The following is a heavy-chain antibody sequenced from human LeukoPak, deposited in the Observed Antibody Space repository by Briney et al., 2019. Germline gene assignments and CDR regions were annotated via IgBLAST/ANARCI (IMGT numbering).Heavy chain of an antibody. Sequence: PGGSLRLSCAASGFTFSSCAMSWVRQAPGRGLEWVSAISPRGVSTYYADSVKGRFTISRDNSKNTLYLQMNSLRAEDTAVYYCAKVKDGYNFRPIRYYYYGMDVWGQGTMVTVSS. V-gene: IGHV3-23*01. D-gene: IGHD5-24*01. J-gene: IGHJ6*02. CDR2: ISPRGVST. CDR3: AKVKDGYNFRPIRYYYYGMDV. CDR1: GFTFSSCA.